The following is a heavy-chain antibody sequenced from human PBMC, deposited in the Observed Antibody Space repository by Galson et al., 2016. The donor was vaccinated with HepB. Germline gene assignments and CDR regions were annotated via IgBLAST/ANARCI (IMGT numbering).Heavy chain of an antibody. Sequence: SLRLSCAASGFTFSNYGIHWVRQAPGKGLEWVSYIASNRRTIYYADSARGRFTISRDNAKNSLYLQMNSLRVVDTAVYYCARTITGTPWHHYYYGMDVWGQGTTVSVSS. CDR3: ARTITGTPWHHYYYGMDV. V-gene: IGHV3-48*01. J-gene: IGHJ6*02. D-gene: IGHD1-20*01. CDR2: IASNRRTI. CDR1: GFTFSNYG.